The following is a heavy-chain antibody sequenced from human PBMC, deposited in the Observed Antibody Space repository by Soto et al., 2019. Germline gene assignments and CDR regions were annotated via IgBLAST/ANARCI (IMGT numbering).Heavy chain of an antibody. J-gene: IGHJ5*02. CDR3: AKDPGGITMVRGRWFDP. D-gene: IGHD3-10*01. CDR1: GFTFSSYA. Sequence: GGSLRLSCAASGFTFSSYAMSWVRQAPGKGLEWVSAISGSGGSTYYADSVKGRFTISRDNSKNTLYLQMNSLRAEDTAVYYCAKDPGGITMVRGRWFDPWGQGTLVTVSS. CDR2: ISGSGGST. V-gene: IGHV3-23*01.